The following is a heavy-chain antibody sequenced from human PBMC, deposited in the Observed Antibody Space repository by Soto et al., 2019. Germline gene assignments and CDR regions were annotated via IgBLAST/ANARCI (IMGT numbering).Heavy chain of an antibody. Sequence: GSLRLSCAASGXVFSDFDFNWVRQAPGGGLEWLSSITGTSAFTEYAESIEGRFTISRDNPNKLLFLHMDNLRTEDTAVYYCARDNLAFQGAFDLWGQGTLVTVSS. CDR2: ITGTSAFT. CDR1: GXVFSDFD. D-gene: IGHD3-16*01. V-gene: IGHV3-21*01. CDR3: ARDNLAFQGAFDL. J-gene: IGHJ4*02.